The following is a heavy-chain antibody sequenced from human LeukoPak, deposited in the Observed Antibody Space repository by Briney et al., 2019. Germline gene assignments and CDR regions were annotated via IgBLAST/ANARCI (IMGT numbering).Heavy chain of an antibody. V-gene: IGHV3-7*01. D-gene: IGHD7-27*01. CDR3: TNWGDAWGLDF. CDR2: IRDDGSEN. J-gene: IGHJ4*02. Sequence: GGSLRLSCAASGLNFRKSWMTWVRQAPGRGLEWVSSIRDDGSENFYVDSVKGRFTISRDNAKNSLYLQMNSLRAEDTAVYYCTNWGDAWGLDFWGQGSLVSVSS. CDR1: GLNFRKSW.